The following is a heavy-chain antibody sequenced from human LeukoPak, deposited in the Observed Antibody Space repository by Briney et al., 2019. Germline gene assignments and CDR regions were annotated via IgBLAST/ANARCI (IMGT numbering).Heavy chain of an antibody. Sequence: SETLSLTCAVYGGSFSGYYWSWIRQPPGKGLEWIGEINHSGSTNYNPSLKSRVTISVDTSKNQFSLKLSSVTAADTAVYYCARGLYDSNGYIDYWGQGTLVTVSS. J-gene: IGHJ4*02. CDR1: GGSFSGYY. CDR2: INHSGST. CDR3: ARGLYDSNGYIDY. D-gene: IGHD3-22*01. V-gene: IGHV4-34*01.